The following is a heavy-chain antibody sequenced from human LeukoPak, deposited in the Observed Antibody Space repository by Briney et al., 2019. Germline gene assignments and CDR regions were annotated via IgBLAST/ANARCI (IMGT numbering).Heavy chain of an antibody. CDR1: GFTFSTYV. CDR3: VRGTGY. CDR2: ISSNGDNT. J-gene: IGHJ4*02. Sequence: PGGSLRLSCSVSGFTFSTYVMHWVRQAPGKGLEYVSAISSNGDNTYYADSVKGIFTISRDNSKNTLYLQMSSLRADDTAVYYCVRGTGYWGQGTLVTVSS. V-gene: IGHV3-64D*06.